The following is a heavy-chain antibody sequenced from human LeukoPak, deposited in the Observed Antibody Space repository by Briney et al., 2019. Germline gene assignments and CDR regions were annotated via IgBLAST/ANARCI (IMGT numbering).Heavy chain of an antibody. V-gene: IGHV3-74*01. CDR1: GFTFSSYW. Sequence: GGSLRLSCAASGFTFSSYWMHWVRQGPGKGLVWVSRIKSDGSTTSYADSVKGRFTISRDNAKSTLYLQMNSLRAEDTAVYYCARDPYCSGGSCYPYYYGMDVWGQGITVTVSS. J-gene: IGHJ6*02. CDR2: IKSDGSTT. D-gene: IGHD2-15*01. CDR3: ARDPYCSGGSCYPYYYGMDV.